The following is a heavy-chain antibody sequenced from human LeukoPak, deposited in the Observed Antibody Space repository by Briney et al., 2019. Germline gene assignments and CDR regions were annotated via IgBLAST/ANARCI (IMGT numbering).Heavy chain of an antibody. CDR3: ARHVVVVVPAAIHDAFDI. D-gene: IGHD2-2*01. CDR2: IYTSGST. V-gene: IGHV4-61*02. J-gene: IGHJ3*02. CDR1: GGSISSGSYY. Sequence: SETLSLTCTVSGGSISSGSYYWSWIRQPAGKGLEWIGRIYTSGSTNYNPSLKSRVTISVDTSKNQFSLKLSSVTAADTAVYYCARHVVVVVPAAIHDAFDIWGQGTMVTVSS.